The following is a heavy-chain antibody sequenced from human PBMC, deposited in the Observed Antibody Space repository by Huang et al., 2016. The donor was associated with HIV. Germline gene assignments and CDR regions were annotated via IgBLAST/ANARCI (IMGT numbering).Heavy chain of an antibody. CDR1: GYTFTNYG. Sequence: QVQLVQSGAELKKPGASVKVSCKAAGYTFTNYGIGWVRQAPGQGPEWMGWISALNGDTHYVETFQGRVTMTKYTSPSTAHMELRGLRSDDTAVYYCAGGGLRWAYYFDYWGQGTLVSVSS. CDR2: ISALNGDT. CDR3: AGGGLRWAYYFDY. V-gene: IGHV1-18*04. D-gene: IGHD4-17*01. J-gene: IGHJ4*02.